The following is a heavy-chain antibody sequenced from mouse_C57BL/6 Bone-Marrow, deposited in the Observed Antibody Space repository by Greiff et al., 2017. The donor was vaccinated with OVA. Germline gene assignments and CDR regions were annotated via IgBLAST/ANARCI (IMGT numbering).Heavy chain of an antibody. V-gene: IGHV1-54*01. J-gene: IGHJ4*01. Sequence: QVHVKQSGAELVRPGTSVKVSCKASGYAFTNYLIEWVKQRPGQGLEWIGVINPGSGGTNYNEKFKGKATLTADKASSTAYMQLSSLTSEDSAVYFCAIEGLLLRRPYAMDYWGQGTSVTVSS. D-gene: IGHD2-12*01. CDR1: GYAFTNYL. CDR3: AIEGLLLRRPYAMDY. CDR2: INPGSGGT.